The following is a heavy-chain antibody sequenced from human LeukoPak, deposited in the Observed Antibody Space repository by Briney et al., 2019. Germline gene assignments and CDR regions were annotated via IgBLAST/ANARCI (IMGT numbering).Heavy chain of an antibody. Sequence: ASVKVSCKASGYTFIGYYMHWVRQAPGQGLEWMGWLHPNTGGTLYAQKFEGRVTMTRDTSISTAYMELRSLRSDDTAVYYCARCSPYSSPNWFDPWGQGTLVTASS. D-gene: IGHD6-13*01. CDR3: ARCSPYSSPNWFDP. V-gene: IGHV1-2*02. CDR2: LHPNTGGT. J-gene: IGHJ5*02. CDR1: GYTFIGYY.